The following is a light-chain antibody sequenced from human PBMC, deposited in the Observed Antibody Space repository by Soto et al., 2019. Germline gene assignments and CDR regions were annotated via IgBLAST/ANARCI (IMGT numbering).Light chain of an antibody. CDR3: QQYNDWPPE. J-gene: IGKJ1*01. Sequence: VLSQSPAILSLSTGERATLSCRASQSVPSTYFAWYHQKAGQPPRLLIYGASTRATGIPARFSGSGSGTEFTLTISSLQSEDFGVYYCQQYNDWPPEFGQGTKVDI. V-gene: IGKV3-15*01. CDR1: QSVPSTY. CDR2: GAS.